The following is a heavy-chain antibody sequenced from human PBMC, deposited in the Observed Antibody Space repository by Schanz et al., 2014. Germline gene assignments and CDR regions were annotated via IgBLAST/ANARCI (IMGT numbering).Heavy chain of an antibody. V-gene: IGHV3-48*01. D-gene: IGHD3-3*01. CDR1: GFTFSNHA. CDR3: ARQPGRITVSGVVSNWFDP. Sequence: EVHLLESGGGLVQPGGSLRLSCAASGFTFSNHALSWVRQAPGKGLEWVSYISGSSSTKYYADSVKGRFTISRDNGKKSRYLQMNSLRAEDTAVYYCARQPGRITVSGVVSNWFDPWGQGTLVTVSS. CDR2: ISGSSSTK. J-gene: IGHJ5*02.